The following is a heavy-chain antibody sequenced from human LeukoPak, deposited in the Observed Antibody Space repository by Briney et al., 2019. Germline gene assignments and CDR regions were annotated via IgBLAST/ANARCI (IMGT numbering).Heavy chain of an antibody. CDR2: INPSGGST. V-gene: IGHV1-46*01. J-gene: IGHJ4*02. Sequence: ASVKVSCKASGGTFSSYAISWVRQAPGQGLEWMGIINPSGGSTSYAQKFQGRVTMTRDTSTSTVYMELSSLRSEDTAVYYCAREGDSSGYYRHWGQGTLVTVSS. D-gene: IGHD3-22*01. CDR1: GGTFSSYA. CDR3: AREGDSSGYYRH.